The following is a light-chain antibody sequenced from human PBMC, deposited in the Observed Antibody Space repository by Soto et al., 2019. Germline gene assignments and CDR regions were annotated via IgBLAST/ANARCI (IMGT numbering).Light chain of an antibody. Sequence: QSALTQPASVSGSPGQSITISCTGTSSDVGSYNLVSWYQQHPGKAPKLMIYEGSKRPSGVPNRFSGSKSGNTASLTISGLQAEDDADYYCCSYAGSSTLVFGGGTKLTVL. CDR2: EGS. V-gene: IGLV2-23*01. J-gene: IGLJ2*01. CDR1: SSDVGSYNL. CDR3: CSYAGSSTLV.